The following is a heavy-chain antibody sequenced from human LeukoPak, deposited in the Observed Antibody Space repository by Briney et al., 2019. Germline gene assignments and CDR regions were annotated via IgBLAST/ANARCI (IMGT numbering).Heavy chain of an antibody. V-gene: IGHV3-23*01. Sequence: GGSLRLSCAASGFTFSSYAMSWVRQAPGKGLEWVSAISGSGGSTYYADSVKGRFTISRDNSKNTLYLQMNSLRAEDTAVYYCAKDAVVVVAATPEYFQHWGQGTLVTVS. D-gene: IGHD2-15*01. CDR3: AKDAVVVVAATPEYFQH. J-gene: IGHJ1*01. CDR1: GFTFSSYA. CDR2: ISGSGGST.